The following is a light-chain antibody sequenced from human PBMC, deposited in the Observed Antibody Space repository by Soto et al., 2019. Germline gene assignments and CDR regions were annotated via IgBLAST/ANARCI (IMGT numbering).Light chain of an antibody. CDR3: HQYGSSPAT. CDR2: GAS. V-gene: IGKV3-20*01. J-gene: IGKJ1*01. Sequence: EFVLTQSPGTPSLSPGERAALSCRASQSVSSNFLAWYQQKPGQAPRLLIYGASNRATAIPDRFNGSASCTDFTLTISRLEPEDFAVYYCHQYGSSPATFGQGTKVDIK. CDR1: QSVSSNF.